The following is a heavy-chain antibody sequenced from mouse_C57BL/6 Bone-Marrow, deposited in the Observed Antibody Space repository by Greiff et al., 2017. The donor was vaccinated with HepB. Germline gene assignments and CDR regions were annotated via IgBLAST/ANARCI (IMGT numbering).Heavy chain of an antibody. CDR2: ISYDGSN. Sequence: ESGPGLVKPSQSLSLTCSVTGYSITSGYYWNWIRQFPGNKLEWMGYISYDGSNNYNPSLKNRISITRDTSKNQFFLKLNSVTTEDTATYYCASYGYGYAMDYWGQGTSVTVSS. CDR1: GYSITSGYY. CDR3: ASYGYGYAMDY. J-gene: IGHJ4*01. V-gene: IGHV3-6*01. D-gene: IGHD2-2*01.